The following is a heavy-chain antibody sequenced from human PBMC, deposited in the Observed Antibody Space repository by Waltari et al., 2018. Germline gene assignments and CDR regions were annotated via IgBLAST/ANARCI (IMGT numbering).Heavy chain of an antibody. CDR1: GFTFTSSA. D-gene: IGHD1-26*01. J-gene: IGHJ6*02. Sequence: QMQLVQSGPEVKKPGTSVKVSCKASGFTFTSSAVQWVRQARGQRLEWIGWIVVGSGNTNYAQKFQERVTITRDMSTSTACMELSSLRSEDTAVYYCAADRVGATTPYYYYGMDVWGQGTTVTVSS. V-gene: IGHV1-58*01. CDR3: AADRVGATTPYYYYGMDV. CDR2: IVVGSGNT.